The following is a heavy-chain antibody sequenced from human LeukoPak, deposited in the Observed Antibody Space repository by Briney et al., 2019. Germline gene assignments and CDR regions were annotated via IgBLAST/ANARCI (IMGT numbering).Heavy chain of an antibody. D-gene: IGHD2-2*01. CDR1: GGSFSGYY. CDR2: INHSGST. CDR3: ARGKGYCSSTSCYNWFDP. V-gene: IGHV4-34*01. Sequence: SETLSLTCAVYGGSFSGYYWSWIRQPPGKGLEWIGEINHSGSTNYNPSLKSRVTTSVDTSKNQFSLKLSSVTAADTAVYYCARGKGYCSSTSCYNWFDPWGQGTLVTVSS. J-gene: IGHJ5*02.